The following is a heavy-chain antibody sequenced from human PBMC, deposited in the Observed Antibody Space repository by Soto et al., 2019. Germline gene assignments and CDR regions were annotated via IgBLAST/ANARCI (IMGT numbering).Heavy chain of an antibody. D-gene: IGHD4-17*01. Sequence: PGGSLRLSCAASGFTFTRYSMNWVRQAPGKGLEWVAIISDDGRNEYYGASVKGRFTISRDNSKNTLYLQMDSLRTEETAVYYCEKDLLRLRNFPTYWGQGTLVTVSS. CDR2: ISDDGRNE. J-gene: IGHJ4*02. V-gene: IGHV3-30*18. CDR3: EKDLLRLRNFPTY. CDR1: GFTFTRYS.